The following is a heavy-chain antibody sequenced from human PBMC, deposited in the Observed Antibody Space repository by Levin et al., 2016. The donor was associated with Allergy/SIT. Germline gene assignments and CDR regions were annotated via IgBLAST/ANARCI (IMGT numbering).Heavy chain of an antibody. V-gene: IGHV3-30*04. CDR2: ISFDGSDK. D-gene: IGHD3/OR15-3a*01. CDR3: AREGTDYSYGLAFDI. Sequence: VRQAPGKGLEWVAIISFDGSDKRYADSVKGRFTISRDNSKNTLYLQMNSLRAEDTAVYFCAREGTDYSYGLAFDIWGQGTMVTVSS. J-gene: IGHJ3*02.